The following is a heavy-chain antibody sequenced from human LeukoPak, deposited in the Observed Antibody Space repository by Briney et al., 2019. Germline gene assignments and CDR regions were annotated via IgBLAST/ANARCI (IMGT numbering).Heavy chain of an antibody. CDR3: ARHRYFDWLMHT. CDR1: GYTFTDFA. J-gene: IGHJ5*02. D-gene: IGHD3-9*01. V-gene: IGHV1-18*01. CDR2: INTYIGKT. Sequence: GSVKVSCKASGYTFTDFAINWVRRAPGQGLEWMGWINTYIGKTNYAQKFQGRVTMTTDTSTSTAYMELRSLRSDDTAVYYCARHRYFDWLMHTWGQGTLVTVSS.